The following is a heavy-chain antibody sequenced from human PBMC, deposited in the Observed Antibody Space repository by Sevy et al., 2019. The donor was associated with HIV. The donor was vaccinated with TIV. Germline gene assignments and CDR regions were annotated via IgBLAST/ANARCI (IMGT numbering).Heavy chain of an antibody. CDR2: IKQDGSEK. CDR1: GFTFSSYW. V-gene: IGHV3-7*01. CDR3: ASAVAASASY. J-gene: IGHJ4*02. D-gene: IGHD6-25*01. Sequence: GGSLRLSCAASGFTFSSYWMNWVRQAPGKGLEWVANIKQDGSEKYYVDSVKGRFTISRDNAKNSMHLQMNRLRAEDAAGDDCASAVAASASYWGQGTLVTVSS.